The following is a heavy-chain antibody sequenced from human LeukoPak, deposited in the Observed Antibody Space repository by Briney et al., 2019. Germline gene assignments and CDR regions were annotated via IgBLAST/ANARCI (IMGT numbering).Heavy chain of an antibody. CDR1: GGSISSYY. J-gene: IGHJ4*02. CDR3: ARSMYGDYGPSDY. V-gene: IGHV4-59*08. D-gene: IGHD4-17*01. Sequence: HSATPSLTCTVSGGSISSYYWSWIRPPPGKGLEWIGYIYYSGSTNYNPSLKSRVTISVDTSKNQFSLKLSSVTAADTAVYYCARSMYGDYGPSDYWGQGTLVTVSS. CDR2: IYYSGST.